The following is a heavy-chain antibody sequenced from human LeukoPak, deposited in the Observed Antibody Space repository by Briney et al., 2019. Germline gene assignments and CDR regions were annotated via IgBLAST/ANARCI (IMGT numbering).Heavy chain of an antibody. J-gene: IGHJ3*02. D-gene: IGHD1-26*01. CDR2: TSNDGSNK. CDR1: GFTFSSYA. Sequence: GGSLRLSCAASGFTFSSYAKSWVRQAPGKGLEWVAVTSNDGSNKYYADSVKGRLTISRDNSKNTLYLQMNSLRAEDTAVYYCARDIQGGAGVFDIWGQGTMVTVSS. CDR3: ARDIQGGAGVFDI. V-gene: IGHV3-30-3*01.